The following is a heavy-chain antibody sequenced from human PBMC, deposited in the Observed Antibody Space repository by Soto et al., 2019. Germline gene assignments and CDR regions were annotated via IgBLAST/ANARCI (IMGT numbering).Heavy chain of an antibody. CDR2: INPNSGGT. D-gene: IGHD6-19*01. CDR3: ARDRGIAVAGTSGPGKTDAFDI. J-gene: IGHJ3*02. CDR1: GYTFTGYY. Sequence: ASVKVSCKASGYTFTGYYMHWVRQAPGQGLEWMGWINPNSGGTNYAQKFQGWVTMTRDTSISTAYMELSRLRSDDTAVHYCARDRGIAVAGTSGPGKTDAFDIWGQGTMVTVSS. V-gene: IGHV1-2*04.